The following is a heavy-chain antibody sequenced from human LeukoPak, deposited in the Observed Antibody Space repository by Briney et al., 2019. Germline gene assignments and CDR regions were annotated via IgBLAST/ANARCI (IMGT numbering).Heavy chain of an antibody. CDR3: ASSSGSTLGWFDP. Sequence: PGGSLRLSCAASGFTFSSYAMSWVRQAPGKGLEWVSAISGSGGSTYYADSVKGRFTISRDNSKNRLYLQMNSLRAEDTAVYYCASSSGSTLGWFDPWGQGTLVTVSS. V-gene: IGHV3-23*01. D-gene: IGHD3-22*01. CDR2: ISGSGGST. CDR1: GFTFSSYA. J-gene: IGHJ5*02.